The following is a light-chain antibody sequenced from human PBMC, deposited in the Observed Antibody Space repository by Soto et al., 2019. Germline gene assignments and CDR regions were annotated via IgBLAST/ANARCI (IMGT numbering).Light chain of an antibody. J-gene: IGLJ1*01. CDR2: EVS. V-gene: IGLV2-14*01. Sequence: QSVLTQPASVSGSPGQSITISCTGTSSDVGGYNYVSWYQQHPGKAPKLMIYEVSNRPSGGSNRFSGSKSDNTASLTISGLQAEDEADYYCSSYRRSSTLVFGSGTKVTVL. CDR3: SSYRRSSTLV. CDR1: SSDVGGYNY.